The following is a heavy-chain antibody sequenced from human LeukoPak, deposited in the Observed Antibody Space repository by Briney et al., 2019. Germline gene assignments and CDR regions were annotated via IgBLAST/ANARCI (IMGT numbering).Heavy chain of an antibody. CDR1: GSSISSGYY. CDR3: ARLPSSSSWSDY. CDR2: IYYSGST. V-gene: IGHV4-38-2*02. D-gene: IGHD6-13*01. Sequence: PSETLSLTCTVSGSSISSGYYWGWIRQPPGKGLEWIGSIYYSGSTYYNPSLKSRVTISVDTSKNQFSLKLSSVTAADTAVYYCARLPSSSSWSDYWGQGTLVTVSS. J-gene: IGHJ4*02.